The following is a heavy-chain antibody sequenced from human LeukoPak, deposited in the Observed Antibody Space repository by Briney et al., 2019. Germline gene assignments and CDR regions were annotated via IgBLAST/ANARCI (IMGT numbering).Heavy chain of an antibody. V-gene: IGHV1-18*01. CDR2: ISAYNGNT. CDR3: AVTSSGYSYYYYYGMDV. J-gene: IGHJ6*02. CDR1: GYTFTSYG. D-gene: IGHD3-22*01. Sequence: GASVKVSCKASGYTFTSYGISWVRQAPGQGLEWTGWISAYNGNTNYAQKLQGRVTMTTDTSTSTAYMELRSLRSDDTAVYYCAVTSSGYSYYYYYGMDVWGQGTTVTVSS.